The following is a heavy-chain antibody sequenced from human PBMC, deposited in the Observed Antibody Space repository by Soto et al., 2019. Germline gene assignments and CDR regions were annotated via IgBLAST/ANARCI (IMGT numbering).Heavy chain of an antibody. CDR1: GYSISSGYY. V-gene: IGHV4-38-2*01. CDR3: ARGGDNYDINSYFDS. CDR2: MYHSRSP. D-gene: IGHD3-9*01. Sequence: SETLSLTCDVSGYSISSGYYWGWIRQPPGKGLEWIGNMYHSRSPYYNPSLKSRVTISADTSKNQFSLKLTSVTAADTAVYYCARGGDNYDINSYFDSWGQGTPVTVSS. J-gene: IGHJ4*02.